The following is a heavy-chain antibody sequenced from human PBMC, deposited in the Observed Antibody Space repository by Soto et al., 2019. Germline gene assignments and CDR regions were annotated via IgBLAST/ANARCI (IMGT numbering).Heavy chain of an antibody. V-gene: IGHV3-23*01. CDR2: ISGSGGST. J-gene: IGHJ4*02. Sequence: GGSLRLSCAASGFTFSSYAMSWVRQAPGKGLEWVSAISGSGGSTYYADSVKGRFTISRDNSKNTLCLQMNSLRAEDTAVYYCAKPYDFWSGYYRANFDYWGQGTLVTVSS. CDR3: AKPYDFWSGYYRANFDY. CDR1: GFTFSSYA. D-gene: IGHD3-3*01.